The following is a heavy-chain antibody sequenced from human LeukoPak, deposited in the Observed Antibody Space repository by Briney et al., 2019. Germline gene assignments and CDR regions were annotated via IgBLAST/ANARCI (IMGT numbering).Heavy chain of an antibody. D-gene: IGHD2-8*02. J-gene: IGHJ4*02. CDR3: AGQSFSTGLVDY. CDR1: GGSISSYY. Sequence: PSETLSLTCTVSGGSISSYYWRWIRQPPGKGLEWIGYIYYSGRTNYNPSLKSRVTISVDTSKNQFSLKLSSVTAADTAVYYCAGQSFSTGLVDYWGQGTLVTVSS. V-gene: IGHV4-59*08. CDR2: IYYSGRT.